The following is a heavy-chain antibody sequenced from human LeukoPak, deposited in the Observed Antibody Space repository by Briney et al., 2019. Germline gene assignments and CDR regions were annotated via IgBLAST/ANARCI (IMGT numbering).Heavy chain of an antibody. D-gene: IGHD4-17*01. CDR2: ISNRGDDT. CDR1: GFTFSSYR. V-gene: IGHV3-21*06. J-gene: IGHJ4*02. CDR3: AREDYGDDLDY. Sequence: GGSLRLSCAASGFTFSSYRMNWVRQAPGKGLEWVSFISNRGDDTYYADSLEGRFAISRDDAKNSLYLQMNSLRAEDTGVYYCAREDYGDDLDYWGQGTLVTVSS.